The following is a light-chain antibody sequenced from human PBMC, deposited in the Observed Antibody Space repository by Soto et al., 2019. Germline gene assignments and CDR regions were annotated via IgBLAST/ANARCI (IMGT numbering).Light chain of an antibody. V-gene: IGKV3-15*01. J-gene: IGKJ1*01. CDR3: QQYYDWRT. Sequence: VLTQSPVTLSVSPGERATLFCRASESVGFSLAWFQQKPGQAPRLLIYGASTRATGIPVRFSGSGSGTEFTLTISSLQSEDLAVYFCQQYYDWRTFGQGTKVQI. CDR1: ESVGFS. CDR2: GAS.